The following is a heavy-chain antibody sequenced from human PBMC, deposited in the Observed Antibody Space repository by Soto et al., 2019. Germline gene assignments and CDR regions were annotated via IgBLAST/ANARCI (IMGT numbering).Heavy chain of an antibody. V-gene: IGHV4-4*02. D-gene: IGHD6-19*01. CDR2: VYHSGST. CDR1: GASIHTNW. CDR3: ARHIAVAGTRGFDY. Sequence: QVQLQESGPGLVKPSGTLSLTCAVSGASIHTNWSSWVRQPPGKGLEWIGEVYHSGSTNYNPSLMGRVTILLDKSSNQLSLQLSSVTAADTAVYYCARHIAVAGTRGFDYWGQGTLVTVSS. J-gene: IGHJ4*02.